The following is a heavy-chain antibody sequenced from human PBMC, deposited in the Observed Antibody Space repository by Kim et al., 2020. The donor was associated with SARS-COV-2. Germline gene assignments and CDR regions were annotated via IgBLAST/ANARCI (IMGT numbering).Heavy chain of an antibody. CDR2: IKQDGNQK. V-gene: IGHV3-7*01. D-gene: IGHD6-19*01. Sequence: GGSLRLSCAASGFTFSSYCMTWVRQAPGKGLEWVANIKQDGNQKYYVDSVKGRFTISRDNAKNSLYLQMNSLRAEDTAVYYCARDADLYSSGKDTFDIWGQGKMLTVSS. CDR3: ARDADLYSSGKDTFDI. CDR1: GFTFSSYC. J-gene: IGHJ3*02.